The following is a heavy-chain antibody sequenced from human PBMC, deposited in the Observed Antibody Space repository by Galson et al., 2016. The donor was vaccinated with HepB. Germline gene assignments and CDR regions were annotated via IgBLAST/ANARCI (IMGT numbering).Heavy chain of an antibody. D-gene: IGHD5-18*01. V-gene: IGHV3-66*01. CDR3: ARKTDTAAPGDH. J-gene: IGHJ4*02. CDR1: GFTVSWNY. Sequence: SLRLSCAASGFTVSWNYMSWVRQAPGKGLECVSVIYSGGDTYYAASVKGRFTISRDNSKNALYLQMNNLRAEDTAVYYCARKTDTAAPGDHWGQGTLVTVSS. CDR2: IYSGGDT.